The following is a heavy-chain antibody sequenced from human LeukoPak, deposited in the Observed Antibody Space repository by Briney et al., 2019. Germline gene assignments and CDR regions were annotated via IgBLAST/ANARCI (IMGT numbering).Heavy chain of an antibody. CDR3: ARVFRTAPYYGSGSAREKSIYYYYYMDV. Sequence: SQTLSLTCAISGDSVSSNSAAWNWIRQSPSRGLEWLGRTYYRSKWYSDYAVSVKSRITINPDTSKNQFSLQLNSVTPEDTAVYYCARVFRTAPYYGSGSAREKSIYYYYYMDVWGKGTTVTISS. J-gene: IGHJ6*03. D-gene: IGHD3-10*01. CDR2: TYYRSKWYS. V-gene: IGHV6-1*01. CDR1: GDSVSSNSAA.